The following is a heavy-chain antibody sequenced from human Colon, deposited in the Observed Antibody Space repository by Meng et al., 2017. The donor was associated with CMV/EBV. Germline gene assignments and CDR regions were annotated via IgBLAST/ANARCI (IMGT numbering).Heavy chain of an antibody. D-gene: IGHD4-17*01. V-gene: IGHV4-39*07. J-gene: IGHJ4*02. CDR1: GGSISSSTYY. CDR2: IYYSGYT. Sequence: QPQLQESGPGLVKPSETLSLTCTVSGGSISSSTYYWGWIRQTPGKGLEWIGNIYYSGYTYYNPSLKSRLTISVDTSKNQFSLKLTSVTAADTAVYYCATDYGDYYFDPWGQGTLVTVSS. CDR3: ATDYGDYYFDP.